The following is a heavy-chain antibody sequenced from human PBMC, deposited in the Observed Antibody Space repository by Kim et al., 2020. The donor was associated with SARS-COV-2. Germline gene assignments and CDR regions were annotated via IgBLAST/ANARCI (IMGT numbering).Heavy chain of an antibody. J-gene: IGHJ4*02. Sequence: SETLSLTCTVSGASISTTSDYWGWVRLSPGKGLEWVGTISYRGNTYYNPSLKTRLTISVDTSNNQFSLKLNSVTAADTAVYYCAVSTGYYQGLDYWGQGTLVTVSS. CDR2: ISYRGNT. CDR1: GASISTTSDY. D-gene: IGHD6-19*01. V-gene: IGHV4-39*01. CDR3: AVSTGYYQGLDY.